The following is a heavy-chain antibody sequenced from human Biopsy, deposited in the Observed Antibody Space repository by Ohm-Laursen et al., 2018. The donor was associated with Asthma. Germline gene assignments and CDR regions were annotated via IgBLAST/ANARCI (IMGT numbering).Heavy chain of an antibody. D-gene: IGHD2-2*01. CDR2: IIPIFGPT. V-gene: IGHV1-69*15. CDR3: ARGPEYVRSSGALDY. J-gene: IGHJ4*02. CDR1: GGTFSSNS. Sequence: SSVKASCKASGGTFSSNSINWVRQAPGQGLEWMGRIIPIFGPTNYAQKFQGRVTISADDSTSTAYMELSSLSSEDTALYYCARGPEYVRSSGALDYWGRGTLVTVSS.